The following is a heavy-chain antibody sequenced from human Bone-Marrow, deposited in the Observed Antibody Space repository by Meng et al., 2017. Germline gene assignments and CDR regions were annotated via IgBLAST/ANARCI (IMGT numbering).Heavy chain of an antibody. V-gene: IGHV3-30*01. CDR1: GFTFSSYA. J-gene: IGHJ6*02. Sequence: GGSLRLSCAASGFTFSSYAMHWVRQAPGKGLEWVAVISYDGSNKYYADSVKGRFTISRDNSKNTLYLQMNSLRAEDTAVYYCARDTHLDGSGRLMDVWGQGTTVTVSS. D-gene: IGHD3-10*01. CDR2: ISYDGSNK. CDR3: ARDTHLDGSGRLMDV.